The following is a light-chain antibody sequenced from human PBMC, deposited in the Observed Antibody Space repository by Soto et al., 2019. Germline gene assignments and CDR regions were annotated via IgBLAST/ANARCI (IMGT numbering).Light chain of an antibody. V-gene: IGKV3-20*01. CDR2: GAS. CDR3: QQYGSSPVT. J-gene: IGKJ1*01. CDR1: QSVSSSY. Sequence: EIVLAQSPGTLSLSPGERATLSCRAGQSVSSSYLAWYQQKPGQAPRLLIYGASSRATGIPDRFSGSGSGTDFTLTISRLEPEDFAVYYCQQYGSSPVTFGQGTKVDI.